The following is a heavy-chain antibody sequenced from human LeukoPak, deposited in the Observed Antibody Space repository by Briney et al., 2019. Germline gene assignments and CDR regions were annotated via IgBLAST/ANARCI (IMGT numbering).Heavy chain of an antibody. V-gene: IGHV3-23*01. CDR1: GFTFSSYA. CDR3: ARLSGSFLDY. Sequence: TGGSLRLSCAASGFTFSSYAMSWVRQAPGKGLEWVSAISGSGGSTYYADSVKGRFTISRDNSKNTLYLQMNSLRAEDTAVYYCARLSGSFLDYWGQGTLVTVSS. D-gene: IGHD1-26*01. J-gene: IGHJ4*02. CDR2: ISGSGGST.